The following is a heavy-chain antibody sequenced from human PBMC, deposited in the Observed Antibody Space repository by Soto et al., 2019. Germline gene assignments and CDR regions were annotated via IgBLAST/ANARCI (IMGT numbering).Heavy chain of an antibody. J-gene: IGHJ4*02. CDR3: ARAYDIMEPYFDS. CDR1: GASINSGDYY. D-gene: IGHD3-22*01. Sequence: SETLSLTCTVSGASINSGDYYWSWIRQHPGKGLEWMGYIYYSGTTYYNPSLQRRLTISIDTSKNLFSLKLTSVTAADTAVYYCARAYDIMEPYFDSGGQGTLVTVSS. V-gene: IGHV4-31*03. CDR2: IYYSGTT.